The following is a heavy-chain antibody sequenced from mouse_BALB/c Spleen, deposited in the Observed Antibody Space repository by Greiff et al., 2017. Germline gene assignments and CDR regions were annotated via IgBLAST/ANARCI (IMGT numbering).Heavy chain of an antibody. CDR1: GYTFTSYW. CDR2: INPSTGYT. CDR3: ARGHSLTGTSWFAY. V-gene: IGHV1-7*01. J-gene: IGHJ3*01. Sequence: QVQLKQSGAELAKPGASVKMSCKASGYTFTSYWMHWVKQRPGQGLEWIGYINPSTGYTEYNQKFKDKATLTADKSSSTAYMQLSSLTSEDSAVYYCARGHSLTGTSWFAYWGQGTLVTVSA. D-gene: IGHD4-1*01.